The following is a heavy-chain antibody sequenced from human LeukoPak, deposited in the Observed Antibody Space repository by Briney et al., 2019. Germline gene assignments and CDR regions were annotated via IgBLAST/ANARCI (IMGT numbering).Heavy chain of an antibody. CDR1: GFTFSSDS. Sequence: GGSLRLSCAASGFTFSSDSMNWVRQAPGKGLEWVSSISSSSSYIYYADSVKGRFTISRDNAKNSLYLQMNSLRAEDTAVYYCARVEGGGWFDPWGQGTLVTVYS. D-gene: IGHD3-10*01. CDR2: ISSSSSYI. V-gene: IGHV3-21*01. J-gene: IGHJ5*02. CDR3: ARVEGGGWFDP.